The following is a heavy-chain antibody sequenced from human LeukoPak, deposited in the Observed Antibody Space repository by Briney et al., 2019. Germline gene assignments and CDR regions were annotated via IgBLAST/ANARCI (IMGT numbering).Heavy chain of an antibody. CDR1: GFTFSTYW. V-gene: IGHV3-7*01. D-gene: IGHD2-21*02. J-gene: IGHJ4*02. CDR3: ATDRDNSDWQKRFDS. CDR2: INQDASEI. Sequence: GGSLRLSCAASGFTFSTYWMNWYRQAPGKGLEWVGNINQDASEINYVDSVRGRFAISRDNAKNSLHLQMNSLRAEDTAVYYCATDRDNSDWQKRFDSWGQGTLVTVSS.